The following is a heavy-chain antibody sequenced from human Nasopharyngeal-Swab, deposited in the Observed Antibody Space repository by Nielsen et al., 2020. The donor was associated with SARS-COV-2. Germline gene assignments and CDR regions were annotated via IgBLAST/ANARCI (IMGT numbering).Heavy chain of an antibody. CDR1: GYTFTSYA. CDR3: ASGKHSSGWYGLDAFDI. Sequence: ASLKVSCKASGYTFTSYAMNWVRQAPGQGLEWMGWINTNTGNPTYAQGFTGRFVFSLDTSVSTAYLQISSLKAEDTAVYYCASGKHSSGWYGLDAFDIWGQGTMVTVSS. V-gene: IGHV7-4-1*02. CDR2: INTNTGNP. D-gene: IGHD6-19*01. J-gene: IGHJ3*02.